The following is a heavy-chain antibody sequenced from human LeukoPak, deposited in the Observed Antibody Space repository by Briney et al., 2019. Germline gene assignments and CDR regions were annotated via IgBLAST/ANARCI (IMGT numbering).Heavy chain of an antibody. CDR2: IDSGGNT. CDR3: ARDTPPYPGNAFDI. Sequence: PGGSLRLSCAASGFTVSSNYMSWVRQAPGKGLEWVSVIDSGGNTYYADSVKGRFTISRDKSKNTLYLQMNSLRAEDTAVYFCARDTPPYPGNAFDIWGQGTMVTVSS. J-gene: IGHJ3*02. CDR1: GFTVSSNY. D-gene: IGHD1-14*01. V-gene: IGHV3-66*02.